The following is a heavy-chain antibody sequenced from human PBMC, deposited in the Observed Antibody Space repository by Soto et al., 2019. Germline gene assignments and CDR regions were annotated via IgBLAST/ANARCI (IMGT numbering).Heavy chain of an antibody. CDR3: ARAYYDFSNGYYTAFDY. Sequence: GGSLRLSCAASGFTFSSYSMNWVRQAPGKGLEWVSSISSSSSYIYYADSVKGRFTISRDNAKNSLYLQMNSLRAEDTAVYYCARAYYDFSNGYYTAFDYWGQGTLVTVSS. V-gene: IGHV3-21*01. J-gene: IGHJ4*02. D-gene: IGHD3-3*01. CDR1: GFTFSSYS. CDR2: ISSSSSYI.